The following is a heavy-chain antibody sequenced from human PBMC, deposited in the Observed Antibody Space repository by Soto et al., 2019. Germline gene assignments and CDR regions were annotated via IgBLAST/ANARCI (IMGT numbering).Heavy chain of an antibody. CDR1: GGTFNRYT. CDR2: IIPMFGIA. V-gene: IGHV1-69*08. CDR3: ARDSGRSGVVPAAISAMDV. Sequence: QVQLVQSGAEVKKPGSSVKVSCKGSGGTFNRYTITWVRQAPGQGLEWMGRIIPMFGIASYAQNFQGRVTITADKSTSTAYMELSSLTSEDMAVYYCARDSGRSGVVPAAISAMDVWGQGTTVTVSS. J-gene: IGHJ6*02. D-gene: IGHD2-2*01.